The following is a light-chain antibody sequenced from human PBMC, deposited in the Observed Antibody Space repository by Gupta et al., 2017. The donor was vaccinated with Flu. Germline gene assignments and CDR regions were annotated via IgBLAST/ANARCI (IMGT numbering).Light chain of an antibody. V-gene: IGKV1-5*03. J-gene: IGKJ3*01. CDR2: KAS. Sequence: DIQMTQSPSTLPASVGDRVTITCRASQSISSWLAWYQQKPGKAPKLLIYKASSLESGVPSRFSGSGSGTEFTLTISSLQPDDFATYYCQQYNSYSPLFGPGTKVDIK. CDR1: QSISSW. CDR3: QQYNSYSPL.